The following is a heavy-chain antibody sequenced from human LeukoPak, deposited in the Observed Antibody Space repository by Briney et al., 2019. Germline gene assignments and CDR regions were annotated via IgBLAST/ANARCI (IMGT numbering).Heavy chain of an antibody. CDR3: AKDSPSQQLEVYGMDV. CDR2: ISGSGGST. V-gene: IGHV3-23*01. Sequence: HPGGPLRLSCAASGFTFSSYAMSWVRQAPGKGLEWVSAISGSGGSTYYADSVKGRFTISRDNSKNTLYLQMNSLRAEDTAVYYCAKDSPSQQLEVYGMDVWGLGTTVTVSS. CDR1: GFTFSSYA. J-gene: IGHJ6*02. D-gene: IGHD6-13*01.